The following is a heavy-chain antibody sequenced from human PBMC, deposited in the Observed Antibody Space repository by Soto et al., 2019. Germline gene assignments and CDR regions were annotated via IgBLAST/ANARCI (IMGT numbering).Heavy chain of an antibody. CDR3: ARDSYYYDSSGYPYNWFDP. J-gene: IGHJ5*02. Sequence: SETLSLTCTVSGGSISSYYWSWIRQPPGKGLEWIGYIYYSGSTNYNPSLKSRVTISVDTSKNQFSLKLSSVTAADTAVYYCARDSYYYDSSGYPYNWFDPWGQGTLVTVSS. V-gene: IGHV4-59*01. CDR1: GGSISSYY. CDR2: IYYSGST. D-gene: IGHD3-22*01.